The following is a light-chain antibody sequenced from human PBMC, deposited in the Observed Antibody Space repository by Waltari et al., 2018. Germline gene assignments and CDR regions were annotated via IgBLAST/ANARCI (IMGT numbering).Light chain of an antibody. CDR2: SNN. J-gene: IGLJ3*02. V-gene: IGLV1-44*01. Sequence: QSVLTQPPSASGTPGQWVSISCSGGTSTIGSNSVIWYQQVPGTAPKLLIYSNNERPSGVPDRFSGSKSATSGSLAISELQSEDEADYFCAVWDDDLNGWLFGGGTKLTVL. CDR1: TSTIGSNS. CDR3: AVWDDDLNGWL.